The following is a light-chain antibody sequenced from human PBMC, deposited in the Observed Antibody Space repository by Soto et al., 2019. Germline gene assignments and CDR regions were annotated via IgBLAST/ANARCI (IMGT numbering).Light chain of an antibody. V-gene: IGKV3-20*01. CDR2: GGS. CDR3: QQYRNSGT. CDR1: QILTSSD. Sequence: EIVLTQSPDTLSLSPGETATLSCRASQILTSSDVAWYQQEPGQAPRLLIVGGSKRATGVPDRFGGSGSGTDFTLTISRLEPEDFAVYYCQQYRNSGTFGQGTKVEIK. J-gene: IGKJ2*01.